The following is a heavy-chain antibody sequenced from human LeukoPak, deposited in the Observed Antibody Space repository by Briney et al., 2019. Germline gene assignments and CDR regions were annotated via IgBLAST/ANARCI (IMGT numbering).Heavy chain of an antibody. Sequence: GASLRLSCAASGFTFSSYAMSWVRQASGKGLEWVSAISGSGGSTYYADSVKGRFTISRDNSKNTLYLQMNSLRAEDTAVYYCAKGGSGYDLIRGLDYWGQGTLVTVSS. CDR1: GFTFSSYA. CDR3: AKGGSGYDLIRGLDY. CDR2: ISGSGGST. J-gene: IGHJ4*02. V-gene: IGHV3-23*01. D-gene: IGHD5-12*01.